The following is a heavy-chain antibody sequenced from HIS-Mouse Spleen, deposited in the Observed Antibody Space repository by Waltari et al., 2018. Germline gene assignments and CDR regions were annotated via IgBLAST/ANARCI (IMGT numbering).Heavy chain of an antibody. D-gene: IGHD1-26*01. CDR3: ARRERWELPYYFDY. CDR2: IYHSGST. V-gene: IGHV4-38-2*02. Sequence: QVQLQESGPGLVKPSETLSLTCTVSGYSISSGYYWGWLRQPPGKGLEGIGSIYHSGSTYYNPSLKSRVTISVDTSKNQFSLKLSSVTAADTAVYYCARRERWELPYYFDYWGQGTLVTVSS. J-gene: IGHJ4*02. CDR1: GYSISSGYY.